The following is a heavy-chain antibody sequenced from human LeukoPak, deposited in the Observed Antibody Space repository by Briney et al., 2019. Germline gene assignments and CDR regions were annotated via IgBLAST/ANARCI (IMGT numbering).Heavy chain of an antibody. J-gene: IGHJ4*02. CDR1: GYSFTSFP. Sequence: ASVKVSCKASGYSFTSFPIIWVRQAPGQGLEWMGWISAYNGNTNYAQKLQGRVTMTTDTSTSTAYMELRSLRSDDTAVYYCARESGGSGFDYWGQGTLVTVSS. CDR3: ARESGGSGFDY. D-gene: IGHD3-10*01. V-gene: IGHV1-18*01. CDR2: ISAYNGNT.